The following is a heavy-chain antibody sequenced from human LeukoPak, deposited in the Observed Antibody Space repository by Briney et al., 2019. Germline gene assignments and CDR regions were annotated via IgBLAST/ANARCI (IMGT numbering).Heavy chain of an antibody. Sequence: GDSVKVSCKASGYTFTSYDINWVRQATGQGLEWMGWMNPNSGNTGYAQKFQGRVTMTRNTSISTAYMELSSLRSEDTAVYYCARGRVGIAAAGTRRRYYYYMDVWGKGTTVTVSS. V-gene: IGHV1-8*01. CDR3: ARGRVGIAAAGTRRRYYYYMDV. D-gene: IGHD6-13*01. CDR2: MNPNSGNT. CDR1: GYTFTSYD. J-gene: IGHJ6*03.